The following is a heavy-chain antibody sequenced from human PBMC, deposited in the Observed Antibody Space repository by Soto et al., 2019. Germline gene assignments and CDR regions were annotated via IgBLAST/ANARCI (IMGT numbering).Heavy chain of an antibody. J-gene: IGHJ4*02. Sequence: PSETLSLTCTVSGGSVSSGSYYWSWIRQPPGKGLEWIGYIYYSGSTNYNPSLKSRVTISVDTSKNQFSLKLSSVTAADTAVYYCARVQITNVRCWFDYWGQGTLVTVSS. V-gene: IGHV4-61*01. D-gene: IGHD3-10*01. CDR1: GGSVSSGSYY. CDR2: IYYSGST. CDR3: ARVQITNVRCWFDY.